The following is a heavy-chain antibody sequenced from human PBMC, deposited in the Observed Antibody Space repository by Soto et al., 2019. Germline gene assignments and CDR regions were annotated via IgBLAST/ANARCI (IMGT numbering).Heavy chain of an antibody. CDR1: GGSISSYY. CDR2: IYYSGST. V-gene: IGHV4-59*01. CDR3: ARLVHSSSWYKWDYFDY. Sequence: SETLSLTCTVSGGSISSYYWSWIRQPPGKGLEWIGYIYYSGSTNYNPSLKSRVTISVDTSKNQFSLKLSSVTAADTAVYYCARLVHSSSWYKWDYFDYWGQGTLVTVSS. D-gene: IGHD6-13*01. J-gene: IGHJ4*02.